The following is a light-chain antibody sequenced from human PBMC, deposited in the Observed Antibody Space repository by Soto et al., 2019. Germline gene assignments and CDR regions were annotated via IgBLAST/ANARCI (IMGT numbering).Light chain of an antibody. CDR1: ESVLSSY. J-gene: IGKJ4*01. Sequence: EVVLTQSPGTLSLSPGEKATFSCRASESVLSSYLAWYQQKTGQAPRLLIYGASSRATGIPDRFSGSGSGTEFILNISSLEHEKFAVYYSQQYGRSTLTFGGGTKVEIK. CDR3: QQYGRSTLT. V-gene: IGKV3-20*01. CDR2: GAS.